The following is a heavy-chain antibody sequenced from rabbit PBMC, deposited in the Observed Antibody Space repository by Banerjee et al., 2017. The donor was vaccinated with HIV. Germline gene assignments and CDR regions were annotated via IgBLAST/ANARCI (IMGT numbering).Heavy chain of an antibody. CDR1: GFDFSSYY. D-gene: IGHD6-1*01. CDR2: IDPVFGST. CDR3: ARDNAGYGYATYGMDL. Sequence: QLKESWGGLVQPGGSLKLSCKASGFDFSSYYMSWVRQAPGKGLEWIGYIDPVFGSTYYASWVNGRFPISSHNAQNTLYLQLNSLTAADTATYFCARDNAGYGYATYGMDLGGQGTRVT. J-gene: IGHJ6*01. V-gene: IGHV1S7*01.